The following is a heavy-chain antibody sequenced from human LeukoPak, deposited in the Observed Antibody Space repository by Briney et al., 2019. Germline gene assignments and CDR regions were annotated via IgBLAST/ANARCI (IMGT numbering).Heavy chain of an antibody. CDR1: GGSISSYY. Sequence: SETLSLTCTVSGGSISSYYWSWIRQPAGRGLEWIGRIYTSGSTNYNPSLKSRVTISVDTSKNQFSLKLSSVTAADTAVYYCARAEYSSGWSGVSAFDPWGQGTLVTVSS. J-gene: IGHJ5*02. CDR3: ARAEYSSGWSGVSAFDP. D-gene: IGHD6-19*01. CDR2: IYTSGST. V-gene: IGHV4-4*07.